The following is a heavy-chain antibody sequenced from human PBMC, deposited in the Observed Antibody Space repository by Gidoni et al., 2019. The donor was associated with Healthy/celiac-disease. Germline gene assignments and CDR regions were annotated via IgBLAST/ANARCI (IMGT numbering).Heavy chain of an antibody. J-gene: IGHJ6*02. CDR2: ISGSGGST. D-gene: IGHD3-3*01. CDR3: AKDQYDFWSGYWDYYYGMDV. Sequence: EVQLLESGGGLVQPGGSLRLSCAASGCTFSSYAMSWVRQAPGKGLEWVSAISGSGGSTYYADSVKGRFTISRDNSKNTLYLQMNSLRAEDTAVYYCAKDQYDFWSGYWDYYYGMDVWGQGTTVTVSS. V-gene: IGHV3-23*01. CDR1: GCTFSSYA.